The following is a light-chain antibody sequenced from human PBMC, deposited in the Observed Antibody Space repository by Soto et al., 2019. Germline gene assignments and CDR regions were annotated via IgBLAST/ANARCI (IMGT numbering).Light chain of an antibody. V-gene: IGLV2-14*01. CDR2: DVS. CDR1: SSDVGGYNY. J-gene: IGLJ2*01. CDR3: RSYTSSSTPV. Sequence: QSALTQPASVSGSPGQSITISCTGTSSDVGGYNYVSWYQQHPGQAPKLMIYDVSNRPSGVSNRFSGSKSGNTASLTISGLQAEDEADYYCRSYTSSSTPVFGGGTKLTVL.